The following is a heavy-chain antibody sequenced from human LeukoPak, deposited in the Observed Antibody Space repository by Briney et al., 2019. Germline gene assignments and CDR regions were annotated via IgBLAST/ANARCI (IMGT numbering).Heavy chain of an antibody. J-gene: IGHJ4*02. Sequence: TGGSLRLSCAASGFTFSNYWMHWVRQAPGKGLVWVSRIKSDGSTITYADSVKGRFTISRDNAKNTLYLQMNSLRAEDTAVYYCARVTVSSSEVIFDYWGQGSLVTVSS. V-gene: IGHV3-74*01. CDR2: IKSDGSTI. CDR1: GFTFSNYW. D-gene: IGHD1-20*01. CDR3: ARVTVSSSEVIFDY.